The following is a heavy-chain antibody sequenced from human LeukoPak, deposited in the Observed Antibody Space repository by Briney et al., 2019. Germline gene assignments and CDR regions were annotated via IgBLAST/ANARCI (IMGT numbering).Heavy chain of an antibody. CDR2: INHSGST. V-gene: IGHV4-34*01. Sequence: SETLSLTCAVYDGSFSGYYWSWIRQPPGKGLEWIGEINHSGSTNYNPSLKSRVTISLDTSKSQFSLKVRYVTAADTAVYYCARESLRQQWLVRREEYYYMDVWGKGTTVTISS. CDR1: DGSFSGYY. CDR3: ARESLRQQWLVRREEYYYMDV. D-gene: IGHD6-19*01. J-gene: IGHJ6*03.